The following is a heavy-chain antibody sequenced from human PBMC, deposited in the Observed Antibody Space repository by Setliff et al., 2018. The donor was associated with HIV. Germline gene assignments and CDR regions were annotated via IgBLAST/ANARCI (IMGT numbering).Heavy chain of an antibody. J-gene: IGHJ6*02. V-gene: IGHV1-69*13. CDR2: IIPIFGTA. CDR1: GGTFSNYA. Sequence: ASVKVSCKASGGTFSNYAINWVRQAPGQGLEWMGGIIPIFGTANHAQKLQGRVTITADESTSTAYMELSSLRSEDTAVYHCASGILTGYGMDVWGQGTTVTVSS. D-gene: IGHD3-9*01. CDR3: ASGILTGYGMDV.